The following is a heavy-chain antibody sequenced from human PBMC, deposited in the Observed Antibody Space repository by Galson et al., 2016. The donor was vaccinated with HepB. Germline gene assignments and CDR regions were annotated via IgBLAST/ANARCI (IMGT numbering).Heavy chain of an antibody. CDR1: GYSFTNHW. D-gene: IGHD3-10*01. CDR2: INPRDSET. V-gene: IGHV5-51*01. CDR3: ANQGGVSNSWTTGDS. Sequence: QSGAEVKKPGESLKISCKGSGYSFTNHWIGWVRQMPGKGLEWMGIINPRDSETRYSPSFQGQVTISVDKSISTAFLQWSSLKASDTALYYCANQGGVSNSWTTGDSWSQGTLGTVSS. J-gene: IGHJ5*01.